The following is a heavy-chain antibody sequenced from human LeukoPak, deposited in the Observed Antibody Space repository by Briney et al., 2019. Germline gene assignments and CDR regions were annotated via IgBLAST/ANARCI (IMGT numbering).Heavy chain of an antibody. CDR1: GYTLTELS. CDR2: FDPEDGET. CDR3: ASISYYYDSSGYSGAFDI. V-gene: IGHV1-24*01. D-gene: IGHD3-22*01. Sequence: ASVKVSCKVSGYTLTELSMHWVRQAPGKGLEWMGGFDPEDGETIYAQKFQGRVTMTEDTSTDTAYMELSSLRSEDTAVYYCASISYYYDSSGYSGAFDIWGQGTMVTVSS. J-gene: IGHJ3*02.